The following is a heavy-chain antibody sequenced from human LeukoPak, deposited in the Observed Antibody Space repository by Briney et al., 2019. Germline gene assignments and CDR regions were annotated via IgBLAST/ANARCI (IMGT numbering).Heavy chain of an antibody. CDR3: AREDIVVVPAAVYFDY. V-gene: IGHV3-21*01. D-gene: IGHD2-2*01. CDR2: ISSSSSYI. Sequence: PGGSLRLSCAASGFTFSSYSMNWVRQAPGKGLEWVSSISSSSSYIYYADSVKGRFTISRDNAKNSLYLQMNSLRAEDTAVYYCAREDIVVVPAAVYFDYWGQGTLVTVSS. CDR1: GFTFSSYS. J-gene: IGHJ4*02.